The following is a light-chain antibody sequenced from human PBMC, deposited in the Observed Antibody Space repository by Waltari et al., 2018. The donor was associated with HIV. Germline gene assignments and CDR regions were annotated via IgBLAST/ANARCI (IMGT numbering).Light chain of an antibody. V-gene: IGLV1-40*01. CDR1: SSNSGAGYD. CDR2: GNS. Sequence: QAALTPTPSVSGAPGQRVTISCTGSSSNSGAGYDVHWYQQLPGTAPKLLIYGNSNRPSGVPDRFSGSKSGTSASLAITGLQPDDETDYYCQSYDSSLSNWVFGGGTKVTVL. CDR3: QSYDSSLSNWV. J-gene: IGLJ3*02.